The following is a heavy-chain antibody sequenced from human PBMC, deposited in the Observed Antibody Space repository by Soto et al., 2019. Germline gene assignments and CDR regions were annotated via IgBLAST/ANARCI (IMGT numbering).Heavy chain of an antibody. CDR2: ISAYNGNT. D-gene: IGHD3-22*01. V-gene: IGHV1-18*01. J-gene: IGHJ4*02. CDR3: ARGLVYYPTFDY. Sequence: QVQLVQSGAEVKKPGASVKVSCKASGYSFTSYGISWVRQAPGQGLEWMGWISAYNGNTNYAQKLQSRVTMPTDTSTSTAYMEMRSLRSDDTALYYFARGLVYYPTFDYWGQGTLVTLSS. CDR1: GYSFTSYG.